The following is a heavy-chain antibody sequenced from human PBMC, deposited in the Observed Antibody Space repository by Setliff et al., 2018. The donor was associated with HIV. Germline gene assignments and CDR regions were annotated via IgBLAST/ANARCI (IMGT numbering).Heavy chain of an antibody. Sequence: ASVKVSCKASGYTFTGYYIHWVRQAHGQGLEWMGWINPYSGRTHYAQKFQGWVAVARDTSITTAYMDLTNLKSDDTAVYYCARDRRGRGLEAAGPYYYFDSWGQGTLVTVSS. D-gene: IGHD6-13*01. J-gene: IGHJ4*02. CDR3: ARDRRGRGLEAAGPYYYFDS. V-gene: IGHV1-2*04. CDR2: INPYSGRT. CDR1: GYTFTGYY.